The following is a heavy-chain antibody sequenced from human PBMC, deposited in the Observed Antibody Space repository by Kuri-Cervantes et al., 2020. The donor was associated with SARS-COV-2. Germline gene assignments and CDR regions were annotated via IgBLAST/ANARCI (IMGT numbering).Heavy chain of an antibody. CDR3: HIVVVPAATELNPYYYYGMDV. D-gene: IGHD2-2*01. J-gene: IGHJ6*02. CDR1: WFTVSRNY. V-gene: IGHV3-53*01. CDR2: VYSGGST. Sequence: GESLKISCAASWFTVSRNYMSWVRQAPGKGLELVSVVYSGGSTYYADSVKGRFTISRDNAKNSLYLQMNSLRAEDTAVYYCHIVVVPAATELNPYYYYGMDVWGQGTTVTVSS.